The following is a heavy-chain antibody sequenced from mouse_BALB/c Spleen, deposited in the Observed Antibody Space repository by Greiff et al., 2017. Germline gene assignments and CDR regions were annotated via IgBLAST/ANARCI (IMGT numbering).Heavy chain of an antibody. V-gene: IGHV1-14*01. CDR2: INPYNDGT. D-gene: IGHD2-1*01. J-gene: IGHJ4*01. CDR1: GYTFTSYV. CDR3: ARDGNYEVYAMDY. Sequence: VQLQQSGPELVKPGASVKMSCKASGYTFTSYVMHWVKQKPGQGLEWIGYINPYNDGTKYNEKFKGKATLTSDKSSSTAYMELSSLTSEDSAVYYCARDGNYEVYAMDYWGQGTSVTVSS.